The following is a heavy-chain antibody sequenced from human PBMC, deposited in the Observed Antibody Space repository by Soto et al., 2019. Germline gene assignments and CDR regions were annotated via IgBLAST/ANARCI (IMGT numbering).Heavy chain of an antibody. CDR3: ARDSIVGAIYFDY. J-gene: IGHJ4*02. V-gene: IGHV3-30-3*01. D-gene: IGHD1-26*01. CDR1: GFTFSSYA. Sequence: PGGSLRLSCAASGFTFSSYAMHWVRQAPGKGLEWVAIISYDGSNKYYADSVKGRFTISRDNSKNTLYLQMNSLRAEDTAVYYCARDSIVGAIYFDYWGQGTLVTVSS. CDR2: ISYDGSNK.